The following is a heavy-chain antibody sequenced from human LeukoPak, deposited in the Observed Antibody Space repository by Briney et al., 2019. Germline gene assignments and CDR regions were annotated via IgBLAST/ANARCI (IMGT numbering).Heavy chain of an antibody. V-gene: IGHV3-23*01. CDR1: GFTFSSYA. J-gene: IGHJ4*02. CDR2: ISGSGGST. Sequence: GGSLRLSCAASGFTFSSYAMSWVRQAPGKGLEWVSAISGSGGSTYYADSVKGRFTISRDNSKNTLYLQMNSLSAEDTAVYYCAKDLMRGCSSTSCYAGDYWGQGTLVTVSS. D-gene: IGHD2-2*01. CDR3: AKDLMRGCSSTSCYAGDY.